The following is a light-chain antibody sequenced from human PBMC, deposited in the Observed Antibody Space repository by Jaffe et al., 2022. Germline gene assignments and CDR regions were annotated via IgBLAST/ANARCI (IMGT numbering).Light chain of an antibody. CDR3: QQYHSTPWT. Sequence: DIVMTQSPDSLAVSLGERATINCKSSQSVLYSSNNKNYLAWYQQKPGQPPKLLIYWASTRESGVPDRFRGGGSGTDFTLTISSLQAEDVAVYYCQQYHSTPWTFGLGTKVEIK. J-gene: IGKJ1*01. CDR2: WAS. CDR1: QSVLYSSNNKNY. V-gene: IGKV4-1*01.